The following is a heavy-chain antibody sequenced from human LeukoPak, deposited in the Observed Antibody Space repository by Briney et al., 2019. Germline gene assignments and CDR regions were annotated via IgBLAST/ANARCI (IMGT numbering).Heavy chain of an antibody. CDR3: ARNHQVGRWLQFNY. CDR1: GYTFTDYY. D-gene: IGHD5-24*01. CDR2: INPNSGGT. Sequence: ASVKVSCKASGYTFTDYYMHWVRQAPGQGLEWMGRINPNSGGTNYAQKFQGRVTVTTDESTSTAYMELSSLRSEDTAVYYCARNHQVGRWLQFNYWGQGTLVTVSS. V-gene: IGHV1-2*06. J-gene: IGHJ4*02.